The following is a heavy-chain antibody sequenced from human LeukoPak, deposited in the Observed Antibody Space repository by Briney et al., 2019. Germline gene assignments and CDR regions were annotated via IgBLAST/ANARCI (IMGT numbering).Heavy chain of an antibody. CDR2: IKSKADGGTV. CDR3: TTDSERYYDFWSGDYYYFDK. D-gene: IGHD3-3*01. J-gene: IGHJ4*02. V-gene: IGHV3-15*05. Sequence: IKSKADGGTVDYAAPVKGRFTISRDDSKNTVSLQMNNLKTEDTAVYYCTTDSERYYDFWSGDYYYFDKWGQGTLVTVSS.